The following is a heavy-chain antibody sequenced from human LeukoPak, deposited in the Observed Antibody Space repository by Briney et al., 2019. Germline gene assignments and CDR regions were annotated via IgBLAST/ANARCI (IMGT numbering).Heavy chain of an antibody. V-gene: IGHV3-48*03. D-gene: IGHD3-10*01. Sequence: PGGSLRLSCAASGFTFSSYEMNWVRQAPGKGLEWVSYISSSGSTIYYADSVKGRFTISRDNAKNSLYLQMNSLRAEDTAVYYCARDGNWFDYYCMDVWGKGTTVTVSS. CDR1: GFTFSSYE. CDR3: ARDGNWFDYYCMDV. CDR2: ISSSGSTI. J-gene: IGHJ6*03.